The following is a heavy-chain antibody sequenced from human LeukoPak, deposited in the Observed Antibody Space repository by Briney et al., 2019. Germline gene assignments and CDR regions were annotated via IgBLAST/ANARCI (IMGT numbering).Heavy chain of an antibody. V-gene: IGHV4-34*01. Sequence: PSETLSLTCAVYGGSFSGYYWSWIRQPPGKGLEWIGEINHSGSTEYNPSLKSRVTISVDTFKNQFSLNLSSVTAADTAVYYCARGGRDDYNYSHYYYYMDVWGKGTTVTVSS. J-gene: IGHJ6*03. D-gene: IGHD5-24*01. CDR3: ARGGRDDYNYSHYYYYMDV. CDR1: GGSFSGYY. CDR2: INHSGST.